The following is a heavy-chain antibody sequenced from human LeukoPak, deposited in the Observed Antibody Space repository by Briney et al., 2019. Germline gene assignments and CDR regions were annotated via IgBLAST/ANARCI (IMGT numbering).Heavy chain of an antibody. CDR3: AKTTSGKVVVSAAIDY. CDR2: IKQDGSEK. D-gene: IGHD2-2*01. V-gene: IGHV3-7*03. Sequence: GGSLRLSCAASGFTFSSYEMNWVRQAPGKGLEWVANIKQDGSEKYYVDSVKGRFTISRDNAKNSLYLQMNSLRAEDTAVYYCAKTTSGKVVVSAAIDYWGQGTLVTVSS. CDR1: GFTFSSYE. J-gene: IGHJ4*02.